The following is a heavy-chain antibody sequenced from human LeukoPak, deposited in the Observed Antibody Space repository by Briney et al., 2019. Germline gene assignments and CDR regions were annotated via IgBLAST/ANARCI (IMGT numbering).Heavy chain of an antibody. V-gene: IGHV4-4*07. Sequence: SETLSLTCTVSGGSISSYYWSWIRQPAGKGLEWIGRIYTSGSTNYNPSLKSRVTMSVDTSKNQFSLKLSSVTTADTAVYYCARAGGYDFWSGYYYYFDYWGQGTLVTVSS. D-gene: IGHD3-3*01. CDR3: ARAGGYDFWSGYYYYFDY. J-gene: IGHJ4*02. CDR1: GGSISSYY. CDR2: IYTSGST.